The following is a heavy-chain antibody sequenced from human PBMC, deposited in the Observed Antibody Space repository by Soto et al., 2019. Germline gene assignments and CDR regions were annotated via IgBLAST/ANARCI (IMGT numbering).Heavy chain of an antibody. J-gene: IGHJ6*02. D-gene: IGHD5-18*01. CDR1: GYTLTELS. CDR3: ATVDTAMVKRYYYYGMDV. CDR2: FDPEDGET. Sequence: KGQRASVKVSCKVSGYTLTELSMHWVRQAPGKGLEWMGGFDPEDGETIYAQKFQGRVTMTEDTSTDTAYMELSSLRSEDTAVYYCATVDTAMVKRYYYYGMDVWGQGTTVTVSS. V-gene: IGHV1-24*01.